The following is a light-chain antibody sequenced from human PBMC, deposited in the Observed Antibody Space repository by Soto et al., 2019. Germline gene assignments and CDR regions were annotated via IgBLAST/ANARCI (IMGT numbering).Light chain of an antibody. CDR1: QSVSSNY. Sequence: EIVLTLSQGTLSWSPAEGATLSCRASQSVSSNYLASYQQKPGQAPRLLIYGASSRATGIPDRFSGSGSGTDFTLTISRLEPEDFAVYYCQQYANSPLTFGPGTKVDIK. CDR2: GAS. J-gene: IGKJ3*01. CDR3: QQYANSPLT. V-gene: IGKV3-20*01.